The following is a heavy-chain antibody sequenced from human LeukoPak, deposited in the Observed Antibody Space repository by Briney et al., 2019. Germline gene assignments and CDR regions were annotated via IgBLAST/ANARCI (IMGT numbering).Heavy chain of an antibody. J-gene: IGHJ3*02. CDR1: GYTFTSYD. V-gene: IGHV1-8*01. CDR2: MNPNSGNT. CDR3: ARGIGSWFVGAFDI. D-gene: IGHD6-13*01. Sequence: ASVKVSCKASGYTFTSYDINWVRQATGQGLEWMGWMNPNSGNTGYAQKFQGRVTMARNTSISTAYMELSSLRSEDTAVYYCARGIGSWFVGAFDIWGQGTMVTVSS.